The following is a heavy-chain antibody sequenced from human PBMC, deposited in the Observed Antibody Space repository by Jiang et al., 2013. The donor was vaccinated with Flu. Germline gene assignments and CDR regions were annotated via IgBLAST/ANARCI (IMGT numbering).Heavy chain of an antibody. CDR2: INHSGDT. Sequence: LLKPSETLSLTCAVYGGSFTDYYWSWIRQTPGKGLEWIGEINHSGDTNYNPSLRSRVTMLVDTSRDQFSLMLRSVTAADTGVYYCARSAFYYYAGGAWGQGTLVTVS. V-gene: IGHV4-34*01. D-gene: IGHD2-8*02. J-gene: IGHJ4*02. CDR3: ARSAFYYYAGGA. CDR1: GGSFTDYY.